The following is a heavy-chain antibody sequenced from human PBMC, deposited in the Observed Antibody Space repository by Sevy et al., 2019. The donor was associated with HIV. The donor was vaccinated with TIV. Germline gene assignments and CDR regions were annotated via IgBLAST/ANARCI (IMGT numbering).Heavy chain of an antibody. CDR2: INSDSGVT. Sequence: ASVKVSCKASGYIFTDYYIHWVRQAPGQGLEWMAWINSDSGVTNYAQRVQGEVTVTRDTSLSTAYLELSRLKSNDTAIYYCARLTTKPTSDLYGMDVWGQGTTVTVSS. J-gene: IGHJ6*02. V-gene: IGHV1-2*02. CDR1: GYIFTDYY. CDR3: ARLTTKPTSDLYGMDV. D-gene: IGHD4-17*01.